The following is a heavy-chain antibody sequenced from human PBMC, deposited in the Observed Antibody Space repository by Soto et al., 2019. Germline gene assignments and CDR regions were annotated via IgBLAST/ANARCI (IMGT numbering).Heavy chain of an antibody. CDR1: GYTFTGYY. CDR3: ARGGVDSDIGVVRAAIDAFDI. D-gene: IGHD2-2*02. Sequence: ASVKVSCKASGYTFTGYYMHWVRQAPGQGLERMGWINPNSGGTNYAQKFQGWVTMTRDTSISTAYMELSRLRSDDTAVYYCARGGVDSDIGVVRAAIDAFDIWGQGTMVTVSS. CDR2: INPNSGGT. V-gene: IGHV1-2*04. J-gene: IGHJ3*02.